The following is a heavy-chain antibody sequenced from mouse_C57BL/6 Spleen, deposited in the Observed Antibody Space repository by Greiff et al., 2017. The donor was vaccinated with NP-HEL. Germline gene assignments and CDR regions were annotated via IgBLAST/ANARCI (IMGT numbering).Heavy chain of an antibody. Sequence: QVQLQQSGAELVRPGTSVKMSCKASGYTFTNYWIGWAKQRPGHGLEWIGDIYPGGGYTYYNEKFKGKATLTADKSSSTAYMQFSSLTSEDSAIYYSARGRGYYGSESYWYFDVWGTGTTVTVSS. CDR2: IYPGGGYT. D-gene: IGHD1-1*01. V-gene: IGHV1-63*01. CDR1: GYTFTNYW. J-gene: IGHJ1*03. CDR3: ARGRGYYGSESYWYFDV.